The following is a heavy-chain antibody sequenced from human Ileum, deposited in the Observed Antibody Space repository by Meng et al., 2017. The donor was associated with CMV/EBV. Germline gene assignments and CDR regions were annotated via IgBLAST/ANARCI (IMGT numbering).Heavy chain of an antibody. CDR2: IYYTGGT. Sequence: HLHLQDSGPGLFKSSETLSLTCTVAGGSISNVLYYWGWIRQPPGKGLEWIGSIYYTGGTHYSPSLKGRVTISLDTSQNHLSLMLSSVTAADTAVYYCARLFGYSYGAIDYWGQGTLVTVSS. J-gene: IGHJ4*02. CDR1: GGSISNVLYY. V-gene: IGHV4-39*02. CDR3: ARLFGYSYGAIDY. D-gene: IGHD5-18*01.